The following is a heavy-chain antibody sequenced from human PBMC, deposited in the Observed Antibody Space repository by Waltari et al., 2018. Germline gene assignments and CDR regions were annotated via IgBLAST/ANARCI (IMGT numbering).Heavy chain of an antibody. CDR3: ARQTGELLRRWEY. CDR1: GGSISSSSYY. V-gene: IGHV4-39*01. J-gene: IGHJ4*02. Sequence: QLQLQESGPGLVKPSETLSLTCTVSGGSISSSSYYWGWIRQPPGKGLEWIGSIYYSGSTYYNPSLKSRVTISVDTSKNQFSLKLSSVTAADTAVYYCARQTGELLRRWEYWGQGTLVTVSS. CDR2: IYYSGST. D-gene: IGHD1-26*01.